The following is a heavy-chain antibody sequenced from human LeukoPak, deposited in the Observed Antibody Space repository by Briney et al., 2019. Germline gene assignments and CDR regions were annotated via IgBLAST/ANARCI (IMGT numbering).Heavy chain of an antibody. Sequence: SVKVSCKASGGTFSSYAISWVRQAPGQGLEWMGRIIPILGIANYAQKFQGRVTITADKSTSTAYMELSSLRSEDTAVYYCAKGPLIEVAGTTWDYWGQGTLVTVSS. J-gene: IGHJ4*02. D-gene: IGHD6-19*01. CDR1: GGTFSSYA. CDR3: AKGPLIEVAGTTWDY. CDR2: IIPILGIA. V-gene: IGHV1-69*04.